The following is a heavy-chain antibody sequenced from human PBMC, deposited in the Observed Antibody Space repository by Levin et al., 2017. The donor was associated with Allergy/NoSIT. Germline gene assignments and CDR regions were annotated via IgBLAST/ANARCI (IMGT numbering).Heavy chain of an antibody. J-gene: IGHJ6*02. CDR3: ARVRVILTGYYRGSQASYYYGMDV. CDR2: ITHSGST. V-gene: IGHV4-34*01. D-gene: IGHD3-9*01. CDR1: GGSFSDYN. Sequence: SETLSLTCAVYGGSFSDYNWSWIRQPPGKGLQWIGEITHSGSTTYTPSLKSRVTILGDTSKNEISLRLSSATAADTAVYYCARVRVILTGYYRGSQASYYYGMDVWGQGTTVTVSS.